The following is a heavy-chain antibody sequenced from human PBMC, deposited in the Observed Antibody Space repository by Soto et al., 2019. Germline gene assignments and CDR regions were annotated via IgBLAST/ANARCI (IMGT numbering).Heavy chain of an antibody. CDR1: GYTFTNFG. CDR3: ATGATPIDY. CDR2: ISAYNGNT. V-gene: IGHV1-18*01. J-gene: IGHJ4*02. Sequence: ASVKVSCKASGYTFTNFGISWVRQAPGQGLEWMGWISAYNGNTNYAQNFQGRVTMTTDTSTSTAYMELRSLRSDDTAVYYCATGATPIDYCAQGTLLTVSS.